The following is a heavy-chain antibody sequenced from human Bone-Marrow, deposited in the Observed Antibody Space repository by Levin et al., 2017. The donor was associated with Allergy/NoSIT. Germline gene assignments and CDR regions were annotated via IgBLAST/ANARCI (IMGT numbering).Heavy chain of an antibody. J-gene: IGHJ4*02. CDR2: IIPIYGIP. D-gene: IGHD2-2*01. Sequence: KHGESLKISCKASGGTFRTYGINWVRQAPGQGLEWMGGIIPIYGIPNYAQRLQGRVTITADESTTTAYMELTSLRSEDTAVYYCASQGYCSSPSCPSYYWGQGTLVTVSS. V-gene: IGHV1-69*01. CDR1: GGTFRTYG. CDR3: ASQGYCSSPSCPSYY.